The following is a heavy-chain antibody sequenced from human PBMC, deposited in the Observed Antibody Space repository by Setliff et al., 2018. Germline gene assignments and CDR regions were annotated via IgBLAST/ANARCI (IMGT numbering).Heavy chain of an antibody. D-gene: IGHD2-2*01. V-gene: IGHV4-4*08. J-gene: IGHJ5*02. Sequence: SETLSLTCTVSGGSISSYYWSWIRQPPGKGLEWIGYIYSSGSTNYNPSLKSRVTISVDTSKNQLSLKLSSVTATDTAVYYCARDQGYCGSASCYAQLWFDPWGQGTLVTVSS. CDR2: IYSSGST. CDR3: ARDQGYCGSASCYAQLWFDP. CDR1: GGSISSYY.